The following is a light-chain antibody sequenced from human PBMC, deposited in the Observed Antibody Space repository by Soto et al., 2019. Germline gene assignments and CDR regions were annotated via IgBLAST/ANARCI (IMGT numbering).Light chain of an antibody. Sequence: DIQLTQSPSFLSASVGDRVTITCRASQGISSYLAWYQQKPGKAPKLLIYAASTLQSGVPSRFSGSGSGTEFTLTISSLQPEDFATYYCPHLDSYSTVGQGTLLEIK. CDR2: AAS. J-gene: IGKJ5*01. CDR3: PHLDSYST. CDR1: QGISSY. V-gene: IGKV1-9*01.